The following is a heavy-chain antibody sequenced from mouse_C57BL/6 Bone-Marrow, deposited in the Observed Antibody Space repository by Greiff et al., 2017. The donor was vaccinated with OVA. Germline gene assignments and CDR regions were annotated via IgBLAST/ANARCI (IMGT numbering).Heavy chain of an antibody. CDR3: VRVTY. V-gene: IGHV10-3*01. J-gene: IGHJ3*01. CDR2: IRSKSSNSAT. Sequence: EVHLVESGGGLVQPKGSLKLSCAASGFTFITYAMHWVRQAPGKGLEWVARIRSKSSNSATSYAVSVKYRITISREDSQSMLYQHMDNLITEDTTRNYCVRVTYWGQGTRVTVSA. CDR1: GFTFITYA.